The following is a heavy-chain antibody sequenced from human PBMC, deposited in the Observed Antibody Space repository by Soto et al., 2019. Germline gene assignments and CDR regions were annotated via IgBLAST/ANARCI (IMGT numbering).Heavy chain of an antibody. CDR1: GGSISSHH. D-gene: IGHD3-3*01. CDR2: TSNSAPT. V-gene: IGHV4-59*08. Sequence: PSETLSLTCTVSGGSISSHHWSLIRQSPGKGLEWIGYTSNSAPTIYNPSLKSRVTISADTSKNQFSLRLRSVTAADTAVYFCARLFRDVYNAVEYWGQGALVTVSS. J-gene: IGHJ4*02. CDR3: ARLFRDVYNAVEY.